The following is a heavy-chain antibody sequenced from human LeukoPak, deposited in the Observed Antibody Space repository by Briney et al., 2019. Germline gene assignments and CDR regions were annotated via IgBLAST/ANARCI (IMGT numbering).Heavy chain of an antibody. V-gene: IGHV3-48*01. J-gene: IGHJ4*02. CDR1: VFTFNIYS. CDR3: ARGFQPNAYGESPKLAY. CDR2: IDTSSSTR. D-gene: IGHD4-17*01. Sequence: PGVSLRLSCAASVFTFNIYSMNWVRQTPGKGRRCVSYIDTSSSTRYYADSVLGRFAISRDSAKNSLYLQMNTLRAEQTAVYYCARGFQPNAYGESPKLAYWGQGTLVPVSS.